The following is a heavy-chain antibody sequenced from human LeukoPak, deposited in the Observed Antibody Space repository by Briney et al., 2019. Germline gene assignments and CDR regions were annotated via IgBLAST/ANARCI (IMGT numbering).Heavy chain of an antibody. CDR2: ISANNGQT. J-gene: IGHJ4*02. CDR1: SYNFATYG. Sequence: GASVNVSCKASSYNFATYGFCWVRQAPGHGLEWRGWISANNGQTAYAQKFQGRVTLTTDTSTTTAYLELRTLRPDDTAVYYCAKVAGDRMDYWGQGTLVTASS. CDR3: AKVAGDRMDY. V-gene: IGHV1-18*01. D-gene: IGHD6-13*01.